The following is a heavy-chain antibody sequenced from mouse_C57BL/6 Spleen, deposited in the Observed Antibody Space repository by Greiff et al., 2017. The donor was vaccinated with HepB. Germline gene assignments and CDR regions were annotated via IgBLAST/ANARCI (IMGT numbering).Heavy chain of an antibody. V-gene: IGHV1-22*01. Sequence: VQLQQSGPELVKPGASVKMSCKASGYTFTDYNMHWVKQSHGKSLEWIGYINPNNGGTSYNQKFKGKATLTVNKSSSTAYMELRSLTSEDSAVYYCANEITTEFDYWGQGTTLTVSS. CDR1: GYTFTDYN. CDR3: ANEITTEFDY. J-gene: IGHJ2*01. D-gene: IGHD1-1*01. CDR2: INPNNGGT.